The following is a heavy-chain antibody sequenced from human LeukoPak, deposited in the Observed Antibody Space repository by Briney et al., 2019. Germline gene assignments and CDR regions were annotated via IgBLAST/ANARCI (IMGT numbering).Heavy chain of an antibody. CDR2: IKQDGSEK. V-gene: IGHV3-7*01. CDR3: AREVAAAGITVDY. Sequence: GGSLRLSCAASGFTFSSYWMSWVRQAPGKGLEWVANIKQDGSEKYYVDSVKGRFTISRDNAKNSLYLQVNSLRAEDTAVYYCAREVAAAGITVDYWGQGTLVTVSS. CDR1: GFTFSSYW. J-gene: IGHJ4*02. D-gene: IGHD6-13*01.